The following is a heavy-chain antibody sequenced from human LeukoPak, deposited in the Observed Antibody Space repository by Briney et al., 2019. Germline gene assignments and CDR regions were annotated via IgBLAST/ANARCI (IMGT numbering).Heavy chain of an antibody. J-gene: IGHJ6*03. CDR2: INPSGGST. CDR1: VYTFTSYY. D-gene: IGHD2-2*01. Sequence: ASVKVSCKASVYTFTSYYMHWVRQAPGQGLEWMGIINPSGGSTSYAQKFQGRVTMTRDTSTGTVYMELSSLRSEDTAVYYCARDSDLGVPAATRAYYMDVWGKGTTVTISS. CDR3: ARDSDLGVPAATRAYYMDV. V-gene: IGHV1-46*01.